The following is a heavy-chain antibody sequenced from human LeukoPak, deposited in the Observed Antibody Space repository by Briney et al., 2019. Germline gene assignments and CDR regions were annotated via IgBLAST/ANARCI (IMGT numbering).Heavy chain of an antibody. CDR3: AREIDYGDYGWFDP. CDR2: IYYSGST. CDR1: GGSISSYY. Sequence: PSETLSLTCTVSGGSISSYYWSWIRQPPGKGLEWIGYIYYSGSTNYNPSLKSRVTILLDTSKNQFSLKLSSVTAADTAVYYCAREIDYGDYGWFDPWGQGTLVTVSS. V-gene: IGHV4-59*01. J-gene: IGHJ5*02. D-gene: IGHD4-17*01.